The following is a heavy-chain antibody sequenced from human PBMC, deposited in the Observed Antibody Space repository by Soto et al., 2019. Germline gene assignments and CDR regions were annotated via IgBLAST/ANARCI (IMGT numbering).Heavy chain of an antibody. Sequence: ASVKVSCKASGYTFTGYYMHWVRQAPGQGLEWMGWINPNSGGTNYAQKFQGWVTMTRDTSISTAYMEMSRLRSDDTAVYYCARVNSKNWDDAFDIWGQGTRVTVSS. J-gene: IGHJ3*02. D-gene: IGHD7-27*01. V-gene: IGHV1-2*04. CDR2: INPNSGGT. CDR3: ARVNSKNWDDAFDI. CDR1: GYTFTGYY.